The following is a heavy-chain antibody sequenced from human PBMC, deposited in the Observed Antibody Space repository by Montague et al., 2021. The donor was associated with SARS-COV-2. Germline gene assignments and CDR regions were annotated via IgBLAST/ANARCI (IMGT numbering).Heavy chain of an antibody. CDR3: ARGVATEEGNWFDP. CDR2: SYYSGST. Sequence: SETLSLTCTVSGGSISSYYWSWSRQPPGKGLEWMGYSYYSGSTNYNPSLKSRVTISVDTSKNQFSLKLSSVTAADTAVYYCARGVATEEGNWFDPWGQGTLVTVSS. J-gene: IGHJ5*02. D-gene: IGHD5-12*01. CDR1: GGSISSYY. V-gene: IGHV4-59*13.